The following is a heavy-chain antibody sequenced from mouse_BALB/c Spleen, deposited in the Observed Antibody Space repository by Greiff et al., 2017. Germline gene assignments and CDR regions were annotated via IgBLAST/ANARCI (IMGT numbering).Heavy chain of an antibody. CDR2: ISSGGSYT. CDR3: ARHTIYYDYDSYFDY. Sequence: EVHLVESGGDLVKPGGSLKLSCAASGFTFSSYGMSWVRQTPDKRLEWVATISSGGSYTYYPDSVKGRFTISRDNAKNTLYLQMSSLKSEDTAMYYCARHTIYYDYDSYFDYWGQGTTLTVSS. CDR1: GFTFSSYG. J-gene: IGHJ2*01. D-gene: IGHD2-4*01. V-gene: IGHV5-6*01.